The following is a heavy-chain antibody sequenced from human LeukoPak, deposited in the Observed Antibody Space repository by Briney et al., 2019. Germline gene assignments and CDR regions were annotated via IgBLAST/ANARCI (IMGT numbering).Heavy chain of an antibody. J-gene: IGHJ3*01. CDR1: GGSITSYY. Sequence: SETLSLTCTVSGGSITSYYWSWIRQPPGKGLEWIGTLYYSGSTYYSASLKSRVTMSGDTSRNQFSLRLSSVNAADTAVYYCAKAGVRYSDSSALYAFDFWGPGTMVTVSS. D-gene: IGHD3-22*01. V-gene: IGHV4-59*04. CDR2: LYYSGST. CDR3: AKAGVRYSDSSALYAFDF.